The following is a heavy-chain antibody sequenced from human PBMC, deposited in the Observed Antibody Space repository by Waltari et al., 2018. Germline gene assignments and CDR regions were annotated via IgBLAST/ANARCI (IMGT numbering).Heavy chain of an antibody. CDR2: ISWNSGSI. CDR1: GFTFSSFW. V-gene: IGHV3-9*03. Sequence: EVQLVESGGSLVQPGGSLRLSCAASGFTFSSFWMRWFRQAPGTGLEWVSGISWNSGSIGYADSVKGRFTISRDNAKNSLYLQMNSLRAEDMALYYCAILWFGRRGAFDIWGQGTMVTVSS. D-gene: IGHD3-10*01. J-gene: IGHJ3*02. CDR3: AILWFGRRGAFDI.